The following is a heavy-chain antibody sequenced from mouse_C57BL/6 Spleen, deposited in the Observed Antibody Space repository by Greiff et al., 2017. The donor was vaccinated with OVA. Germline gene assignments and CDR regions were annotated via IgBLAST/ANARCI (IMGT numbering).Heavy chain of an antibody. V-gene: IGHV1-42*01. CDR2: INPSTGGT. Sequence: VQLKESGPELVKPGASVKISCKASGYSFTGYYMNWVKQSPEKSLEWIGEINPSTGGTTYNQKFKAKATLTVDKSSSTAYMQLKSLTSEDSAVYYCARTIATVVAYYFDYWGQGTTLTVSS. CDR3: ARTIATVVAYYFDY. D-gene: IGHD1-1*01. CDR1: GYSFTGYY. J-gene: IGHJ2*01.